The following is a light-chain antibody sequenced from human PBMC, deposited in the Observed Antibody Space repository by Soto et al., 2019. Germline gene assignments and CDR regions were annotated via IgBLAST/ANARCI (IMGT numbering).Light chain of an antibody. V-gene: IGKV4-1*01. CDR2: WAS. J-gene: IGKJ3*01. CDR3: QQYYSTPPIT. CDR1: QSVLYSSNNKNY. Sequence: DIVMTQSPDSLAVSLGERATINCKSSQSVLYSSNNKNYLAWYQQKPGQPPKLLIYWASTRESGVPDRFSGSGSGTDFTLTISSLQDEDVAVYYCQQYYSTPPITFGPGTKVDIK.